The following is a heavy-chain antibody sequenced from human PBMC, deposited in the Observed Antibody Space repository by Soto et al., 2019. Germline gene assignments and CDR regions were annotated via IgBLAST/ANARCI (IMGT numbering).Heavy chain of an antibody. CDR2: IYTGGST. V-gene: IGHV4-4*07. D-gene: IGHD2-15*01. CDR1: GGSISSYY. Sequence: SETLSLTCTVSGGSISSYYWSWIRQPAGKGLEWIGRIYTGGSTNYSPSLKSRVTMSVDTSKNQFSLRLTSVTAADTAVDYCARASVGPPGSGRWTMHPDSWGSGTLGT. J-gene: IGHJ4*01. CDR3: ARASVGPPGSGRWTMHPDS.